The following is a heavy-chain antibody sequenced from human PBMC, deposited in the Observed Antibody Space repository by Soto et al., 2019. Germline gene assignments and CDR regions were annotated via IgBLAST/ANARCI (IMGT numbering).Heavy chain of an antibody. Sequence: GGSLRLSCAASGCSFTTSAMSWVRQAPGKGLEWVSGISGSGASTFYADSVKGRVTISRDNSKNTLYLQMNSLRAEDTAVYYCAKEDGTDVWGQGTTVTVSS. V-gene: IGHV3-23*01. J-gene: IGHJ6*02. CDR1: GCSFTTSA. CDR3: AKEDGTDV. CDR2: ISGSGAST.